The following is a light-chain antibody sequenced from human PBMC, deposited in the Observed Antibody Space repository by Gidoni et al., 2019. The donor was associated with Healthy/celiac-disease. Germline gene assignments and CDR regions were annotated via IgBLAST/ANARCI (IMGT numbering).Light chain of an antibody. V-gene: IGKV1-5*01. J-gene: IGKJ2*01. Sequence: DIQMPHSPSTLSASVGERVTITCRASQSISSWLAWYQQKPGKAPKLLIYDASSLESGVPSRFSGSGSGTECTLTISSLQPDDFATYYCQQYNSYAFYTFGQGTKLEIK. CDR1: QSISSW. CDR3: QQYNSYAFYT. CDR2: DAS.